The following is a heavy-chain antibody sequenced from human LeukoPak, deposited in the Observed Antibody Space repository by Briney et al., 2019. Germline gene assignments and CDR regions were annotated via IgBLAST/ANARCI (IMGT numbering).Heavy chain of an antibody. Sequence: ASVKVSCKASGYTFTGHYIHWVRQAPGQGPEWLGWINPNTGGTHYALKFQGRVTMTRDTSISTAYMELSRLSYDDTAVYCCARVKTASRDYFDYWGQGTLATVSS. CDR3: ARVKTASRDYFDY. V-gene: IGHV1-2*02. CDR2: INPNTGGT. J-gene: IGHJ4*02. D-gene: IGHD3-10*01. CDR1: GYTFTGHY.